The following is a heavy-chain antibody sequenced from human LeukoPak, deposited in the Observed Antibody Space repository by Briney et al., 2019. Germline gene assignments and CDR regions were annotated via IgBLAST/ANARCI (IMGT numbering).Heavy chain of an antibody. Sequence: SSQTLSLTCTFSGGSISGYFWSCIRQPPGKGLEWIGYVYSDGSTNYNPSLKSRVTISVDTSKNQFSLKLSSVTAADTAVYYCARAGPREYSGCDLWGQGTMVTVSS. J-gene: IGHJ3*01. CDR3: ARAGPREYSGCDL. V-gene: IGHV4-59*01. CDR2: VYSDGST. D-gene: IGHD5-12*01. CDR1: GGSISGYF.